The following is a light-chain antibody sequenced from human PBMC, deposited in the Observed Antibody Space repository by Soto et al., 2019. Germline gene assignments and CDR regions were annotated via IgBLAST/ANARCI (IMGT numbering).Light chain of an antibody. CDR2: DVT. CDR3: SSYTSSTLVV. J-gene: IGLJ2*01. CDR1: SSDVGGYNY. Sequence: QSALTQPAPVSGSPGQSITISCSGTSSDVGGYNYVSWFQQYPGKAPKLLIYDVTNRPSGVSHRFSGSKSGNTASLTISGLQAEDEADYHCSSYTSSTLVVFGGGTKLTVL. V-gene: IGLV2-14*01.